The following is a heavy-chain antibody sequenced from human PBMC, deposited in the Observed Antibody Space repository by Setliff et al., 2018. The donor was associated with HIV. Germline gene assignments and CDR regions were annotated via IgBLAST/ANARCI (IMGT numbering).Heavy chain of an antibody. D-gene: IGHD1-26*01. J-gene: IGHJ4*02. Sequence: ASVKVSCKASGYTFTDYYMHWVRQAPRQGLEWMGWINPNTGATNYAQTFQGRVTVTRDTSIRTAYMDLSSLRSDDTALYYCARGPVGGTVDYWGQGTLVTVSS. V-gene: IGHV1-2*02. CDR1: GYTFTDYY. CDR2: INPNTGAT. CDR3: ARGPVGGTVDY.